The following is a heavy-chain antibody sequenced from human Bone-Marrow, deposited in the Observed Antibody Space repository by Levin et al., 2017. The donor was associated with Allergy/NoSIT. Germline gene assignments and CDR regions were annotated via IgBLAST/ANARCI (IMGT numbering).Heavy chain of an antibody. CDR2: ISLDGNTQ. Sequence: GGSLRLSCAVSGFTFSNYAMHWVRQAPGRGLEWVAFISLDGNTQYYADSVKGRFTFSRDTSTTTLHLQMNSLRVEDTAIYYCAKDTYTCSGGSCYFFDYWGQGALVTVSS. V-gene: IGHV3-30*18. D-gene: IGHD2-15*01. J-gene: IGHJ4*02. CDR3: AKDTYTCSGGSCYFFDY. CDR1: GFTFSNYA.